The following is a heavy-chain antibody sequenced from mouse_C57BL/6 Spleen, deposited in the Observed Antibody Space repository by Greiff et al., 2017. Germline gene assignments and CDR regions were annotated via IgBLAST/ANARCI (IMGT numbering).Heavy chain of an antibody. Sequence: EVMLVESEGGLVQPGSSMKLSCTASGFTFSDYYMAWVRQVPEKGLEWVANINYDGSSTYYLDYLKSRFIISRDNAENILYLQMSSLRSEDTATYYCARMLYGYDGGDYYAMDYWGQGTSVTVSS. V-gene: IGHV5-16*01. CDR1: GFTFSDYY. J-gene: IGHJ4*01. CDR2: INYDGSST. D-gene: IGHD2-2*01. CDR3: ARMLYGYDGGDYYAMDY.